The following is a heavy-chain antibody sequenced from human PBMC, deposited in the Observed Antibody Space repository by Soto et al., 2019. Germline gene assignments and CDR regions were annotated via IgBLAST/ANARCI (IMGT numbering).Heavy chain of an antibody. J-gene: IGHJ4*02. CDR2: IIPIFGTA. D-gene: IGHD3-22*01. CDR1: GGTFSSYA. V-gene: IGHV1-69*13. CDR3: ASSWINYYDSSGYYAYFDY. Sequence: SVKVSCKASGGTFSSYAISWVRQAPGQGLEWMGGIIPIFGTANYAQKFQGRVTITADESTSTAYMELSSLRSEDTAVYYCASSWINYYDSSGYYAYFDYWGQGTLVTVS.